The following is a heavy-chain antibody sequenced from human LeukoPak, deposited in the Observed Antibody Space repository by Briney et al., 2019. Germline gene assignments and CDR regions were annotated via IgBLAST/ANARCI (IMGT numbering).Heavy chain of an antibody. Sequence: ASVTVSCKASGYTFTSYGISWVRQAPGQGLEGMGWISAYNGNTNYAQKLQGRATITREKSKSTVYMELEILRSDDTAVFFCSRDLRFGEYYDYWGQGTLVTVSS. CDR1: GYTFTSYG. J-gene: IGHJ4*02. CDR3: SRDLRFGEYYDY. V-gene: IGHV1-18*01. CDR2: ISAYNGNT. D-gene: IGHD3-10*01.